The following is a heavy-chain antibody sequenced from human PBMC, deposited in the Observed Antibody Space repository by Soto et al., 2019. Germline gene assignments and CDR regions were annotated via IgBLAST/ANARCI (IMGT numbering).Heavy chain of an antibody. J-gene: IGHJ6*02. D-gene: IGHD4-4*01. CDR1: GGSISSGNNY. CDR3: ARRAHMTAETGGSYYYYSLDV. CDR2: IYYSGST. V-gene: IGHV4-31*02. Sequence: PSETLSLTCSVSGGSISSGNNYWTWIRQHPGEGLEWIGYIYYSGSTYYNPSLKSRVTISVDTSKNQFSLKLSSVTAADTAVYYCARRAHMTAETGGSYYYYSLDVWGQGTTVTVSS.